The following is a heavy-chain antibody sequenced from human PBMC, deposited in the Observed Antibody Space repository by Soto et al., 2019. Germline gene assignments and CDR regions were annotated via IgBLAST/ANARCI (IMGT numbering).Heavy chain of an antibody. D-gene: IGHD5-18*01. CDR3: AAASTYSYGVSWDYYYYGMDF. CDR1: GATFSSYA. Sequence: ASVKVSCKASGATFSSYAISWGRQAPGQGLEWMGGIIPIFGTANYAQKFQGRVTITADKSTSTAYMELSSLRSEDTAVYYCAAASTYSYGVSWDYYYYGMDFWGQGTTVTVS. V-gene: IGHV1-69*06. J-gene: IGHJ6*02. CDR2: IIPIFGTA.